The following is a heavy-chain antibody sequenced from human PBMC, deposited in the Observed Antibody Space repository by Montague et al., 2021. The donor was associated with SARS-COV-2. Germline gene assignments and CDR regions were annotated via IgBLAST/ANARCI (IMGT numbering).Heavy chain of an antibody. Sequence: SLRLSCAASGFTFSSYAMHWVRQAPGKGLEWVAVISYDGSNKYYADSVKGRFTISRDNSKNTLYLQMNSLRAEDTAVYYCARTYSGSYRGYFDDWAQGTLVTVSS. J-gene: IGHJ4*02. CDR1: GFTFSSYA. CDR3: ARTYSGSYRGYFDD. CDR2: ISYDGSNK. D-gene: IGHD1-26*01. V-gene: IGHV3-30*04.